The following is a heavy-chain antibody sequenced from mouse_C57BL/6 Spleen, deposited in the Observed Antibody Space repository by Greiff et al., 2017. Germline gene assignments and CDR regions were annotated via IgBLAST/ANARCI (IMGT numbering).Heavy chain of an antibody. CDR3: ARSDGTTVVARVYFDY. Sequence: QVQLKESGPELVKPGASVKLSCKASGYTFTSYDINWVKQRPGQGLEWIGWIYPRDGSTKYNEKFKGKATLTVDTSSSTAYMELHSLTSEDSAVYFCARSDGTTVVARVYFDYWGQGTTLTVTS. CDR1: GYTFTSYD. D-gene: IGHD1-1*01. J-gene: IGHJ2*01. CDR2: IYPRDGST. V-gene: IGHV1-85*01.